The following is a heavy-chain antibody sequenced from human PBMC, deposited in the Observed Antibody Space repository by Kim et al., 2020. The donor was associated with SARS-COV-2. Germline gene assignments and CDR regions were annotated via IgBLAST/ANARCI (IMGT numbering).Heavy chain of an antibody. CDR2: IYYSGST. V-gene: IGHV4-31*03. Sequence: SETLSLTCTVSGGSISSGGYYWSWIRQHPGKGLEWIGYIYYSGSTYYNPSLKSRVTISVDTSKNQFSLKLSSVTAADTAVYYCARVPYYYDSSGYKAVDYWGQGTLVTVSS. J-gene: IGHJ4*02. CDR1: GGSISSGGYY. D-gene: IGHD3-22*01. CDR3: ARVPYYYDSSGYKAVDY.